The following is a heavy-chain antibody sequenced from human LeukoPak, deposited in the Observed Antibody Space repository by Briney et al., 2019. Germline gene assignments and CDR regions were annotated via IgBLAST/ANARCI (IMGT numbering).Heavy chain of an antibody. CDR2: IIPIFGTA. V-gene: IGHV1-69*01. Sequence: GSSVKVSCKASGGTFSSYAISWVRQAPGQGLEWMGGIIPIFGTANYAQKFQGRVTITADESTSTAYMELSSLRSEDTAVYYCARRYCSSTSCRPWGGMDVWGQGTTVTVSS. D-gene: IGHD2-2*01. CDR1: GGTFSSYA. CDR3: ARRYCSSTSCRPWGGMDV. J-gene: IGHJ6*02.